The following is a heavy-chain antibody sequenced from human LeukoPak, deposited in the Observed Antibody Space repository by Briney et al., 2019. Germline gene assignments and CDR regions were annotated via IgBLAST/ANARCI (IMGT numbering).Heavy chain of an antibody. CDR1: GFTFSSYG. J-gene: IGHJ6*03. CDR3: AKLPGQQLVYYYHYYYMDV. Sequence: PGGSLRLSCAASGFTFSSYGMHWVRQAPGKGLEWVAVISYDGSNKYYADSVKGRFTISRDNSKNTLYLQMNSLRAEDTAVYYCAKLPGQQLVYYYHYYYMDVWGKGTTVTVSS. V-gene: IGHV3-30*18. CDR2: ISYDGSNK. D-gene: IGHD6-13*01.